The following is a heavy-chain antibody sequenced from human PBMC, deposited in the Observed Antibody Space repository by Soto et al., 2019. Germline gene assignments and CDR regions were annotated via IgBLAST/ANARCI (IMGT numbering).Heavy chain of an antibody. Sequence: GGSLRLSCAASGFTFSSYAMHWVRQAPGKGLEWVAVISYDGSNKYYADSVKGRFTISRDNSKNTLYLQMNSLRAEDTAVYYCASLPGRDGYNFDYWGQGTLVTVYS. CDR1: GFTFSSYA. V-gene: IGHV3-30-3*01. CDR2: ISYDGSNK. CDR3: ASLPGRDGYNFDY. J-gene: IGHJ4*02. D-gene: IGHD5-12*01.